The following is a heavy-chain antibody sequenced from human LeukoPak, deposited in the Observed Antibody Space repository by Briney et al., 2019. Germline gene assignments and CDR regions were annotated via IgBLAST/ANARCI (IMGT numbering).Heavy chain of an antibody. D-gene: IGHD2-15*01. Sequence: GGSLRLSCAASGFTFSSYSLNWVRQAPGKGLEWVSSISSSGRFINYADSVKGRITISRDNAKNALFLQMDSLRAEDTAVYYCARVGCRGGSCSERGSIYYGMDVWGQGTTVTVSS. J-gene: IGHJ6*02. CDR2: ISSSGRFI. CDR3: ARVGCRGGSCSERGSIYYGMDV. CDR1: GFTFSSYS. V-gene: IGHV3-21*01.